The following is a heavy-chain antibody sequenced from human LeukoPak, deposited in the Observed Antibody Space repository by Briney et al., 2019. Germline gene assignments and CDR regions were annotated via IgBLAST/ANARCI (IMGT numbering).Heavy chain of an antibody. CDR3: ARGRSGWYYFAY. J-gene: IGHJ4*02. V-gene: IGHV4-59*01. D-gene: IGHD6-19*01. Sequence: SETLSLTCTVSGGSISSYYWSWIRQPPGKGLEWIGYIYYSGSTNYNPSLKSRVTISVDTSKNQFSLKLSSVTAADTAVYYCARGRSGWYYFAYWGQGTLVTVSS. CDR2: IYYSGST. CDR1: GGSISSYY.